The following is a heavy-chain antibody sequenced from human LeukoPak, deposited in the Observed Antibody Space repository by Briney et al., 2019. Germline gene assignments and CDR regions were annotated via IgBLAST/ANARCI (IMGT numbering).Heavy chain of an antibody. Sequence: GGSLRLSCAASVFTFRDYGMHWVREAPGKGREWLAVISLDGNTKHYADSVKGRFTISRDSSKNTLSLQMNSLRPEDTAVYYCAKEDGRSYYDYLDDWGQGTLVTVSS. CDR1: VFTFRDYG. J-gene: IGHJ4*02. CDR3: AKEDGRSYYDYLDD. D-gene: IGHD1-26*01. CDR2: ISLDGNTK. V-gene: IGHV3-30*18.